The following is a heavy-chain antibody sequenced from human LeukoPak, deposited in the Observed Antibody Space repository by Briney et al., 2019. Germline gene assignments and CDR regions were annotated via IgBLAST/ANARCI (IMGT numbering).Heavy chain of an antibody. CDR1: GGSISSYY. V-gene: IGHV4-59*01. CDR2: IYYSGST. J-gene: IGHJ4*02. CDR3: ARNIGYSGYSYFDY. D-gene: IGHD5-12*01. Sequence: SETLSLTCTVSGGSISSYYWSWIRQPPGKGLEWIGYIYYSGSTNYNPSLKSRVTISVDTSKNQFSLKLSSVTAADTAVYYCARNIGYSGYSYFDYWGQGTLVTVSS.